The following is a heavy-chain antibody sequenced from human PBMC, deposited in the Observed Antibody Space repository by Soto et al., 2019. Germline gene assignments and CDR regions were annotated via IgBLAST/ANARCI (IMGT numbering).Heavy chain of an antibody. CDR3: ARGRAVATLFDY. CDR1: GFTFSSYT. J-gene: IGHJ4*02. Sequence: EVQLVESGGGLVKPGGSLRLSCAASGFTFSSYTMNWVRQAPGKGLEWVSSISSSSSYKYFADSVKGRFTISRDNAKNSLYLQRNSLRAEDTAVYYCARGRAVATLFDYWGQGTLVTVSS. D-gene: IGHD6-19*01. CDR2: ISSSSSYK. V-gene: IGHV3-21*06.